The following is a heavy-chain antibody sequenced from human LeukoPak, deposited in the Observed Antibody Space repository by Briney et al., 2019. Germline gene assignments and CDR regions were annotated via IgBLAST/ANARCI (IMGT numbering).Heavy chain of an antibody. CDR3: AIALYYDILTGPLDY. V-gene: IGHV3-23*01. Sequence: PGGSLRLSCAASGFTFSSYAMSWVRQAPGKGLEWVSAISGSGGSTYYADSVKGRFTISRDNSRNTLYLQMNSLRAEDTAVYYCAIALYYDILTGPLDYWGQGTLVTVSS. CDR2: ISGSGGST. J-gene: IGHJ4*02. CDR1: GFTFSSYA. D-gene: IGHD3-9*01.